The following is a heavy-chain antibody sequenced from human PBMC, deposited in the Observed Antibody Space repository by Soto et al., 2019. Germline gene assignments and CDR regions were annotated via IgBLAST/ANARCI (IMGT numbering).Heavy chain of an antibody. Sequence: ETLSLTCTVSGASISSFNWNWVRQPAGKGPEWVGRLNIAGTINYNPSLKSRITMSMDTSKNQISLHLRSVTAADTAIYYCARDRGEYTSSWFWYFSHWGHGTLVTVSS. CDR1: GASISSFN. J-gene: IGHJ2*01. V-gene: IGHV4-4*07. CDR2: LNIAGTI. CDR3: ARDRGEYTSSWFWYFSH. D-gene: IGHD6-13*01.